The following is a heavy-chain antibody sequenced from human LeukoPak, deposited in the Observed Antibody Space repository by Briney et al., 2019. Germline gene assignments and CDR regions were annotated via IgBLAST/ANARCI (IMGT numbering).Heavy chain of an antibody. CDR2: IKGDESAR. J-gene: IGHJ4*02. CDR1: GFTFSSYW. Sequence: GGSLRLSCAASGFTFSSYWMAWVRQAPGKGLEWVANIKGDESARHQADPVKGRFTISRDNTRNSLYLQMTNLRGDDTAVYYCARDVVGSLDYWGQGTLVTVSS. V-gene: IGHV3-7*01. CDR3: ARDVVGSLDY. D-gene: IGHD1-26*01.